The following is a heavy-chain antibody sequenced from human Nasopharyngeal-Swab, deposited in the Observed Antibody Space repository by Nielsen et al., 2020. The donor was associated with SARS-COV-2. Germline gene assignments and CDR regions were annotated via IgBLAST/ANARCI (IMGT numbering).Heavy chain of an antibody. CDR3: ATFPPSYCGGPTHYCDY. J-gene: IGHJ4*02. V-gene: IGHV3-53*04. Sequence: VRQAPGKGLEWVSIVYSGGRTSYADSVNGRFSVSRHNSENTVYLQMNSLRTDDTALYYCATFPPSYCGGPTHYCDYWGQGTPLPVSS. CDR2: VYSGGRT. D-gene: IGHD2-21*01.